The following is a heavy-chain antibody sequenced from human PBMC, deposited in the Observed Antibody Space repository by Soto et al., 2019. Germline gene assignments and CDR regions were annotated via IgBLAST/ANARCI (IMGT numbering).Heavy chain of an antibody. J-gene: IGHJ4*02. CDR1: GFTLSSFA. V-gene: IGHV3-30-3*01. CDR3: TRDIDYGDRAFGDY. CDR2: ISYDGSKK. Sequence: GRCRRPSCAPAGFTLSSFAMYWVSQAPGEGMEWLAVISYDGSKKYYADSVKGRFTISTDKSENTLYLQMNGLTTDDTALYYCTRDIDYGDRAFGDYWGQGTLVTVSS. D-gene: IGHD4-17*01.